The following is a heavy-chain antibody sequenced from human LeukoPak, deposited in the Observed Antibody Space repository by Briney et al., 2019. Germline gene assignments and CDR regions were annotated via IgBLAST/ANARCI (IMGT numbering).Heavy chain of an antibody. V-gene: IGHV3-33*08. D-gene: IGHD3-3*01. CDR2: IWYDGSNK. CDR3: ARYDSWAWFDP. CDR1: GSTFSSYS. J-gene: IGHJ5*02. Sequence: GGSLRLSCAASGSTFSSYSMNWVRQAPGKGLEWVAVIWYDGSNKYYADSVKGRFTISRDNSKNTLYLQMNSLRAEDTAVYYCARYDSWAWFDPWGQGTLVTVSS.